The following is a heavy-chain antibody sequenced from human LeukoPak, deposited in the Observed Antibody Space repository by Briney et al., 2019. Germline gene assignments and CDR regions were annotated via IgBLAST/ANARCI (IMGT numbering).Heavy chain of an antibody. V-gene: IGHV4-38-2*01. D-gene: IGHD6-19*01. CDR2: SYHSGST. CDR3: ARVGGWLVRRQGVVFDY. Sequence: SETLSLTCAVSGYSISSGYYWGWIRQPPGKGLEWIGSSYHSGSTYYNPSLKSRVTISVDTSKNQFSLKLSSVTAADTAVYYCARVGGWLVRRQGVVFDYWGQGTLVTVSS. CDR1: GYSISSGYY. J-gene: IGHJ4*02.